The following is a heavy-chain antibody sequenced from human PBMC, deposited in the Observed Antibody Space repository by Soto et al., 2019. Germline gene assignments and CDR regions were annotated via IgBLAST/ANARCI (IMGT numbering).Heavy chain of an antibody. CDR3: ASNIGYRGYYYYGMDD. CDR1: GGSISSYY. Sequence: SETLSLTCTVSGGSISSYYWSWIRQPPGKGLEWIGYIYYSGSTKYNPSLKSRVTISVDTSKNQFSLKLRSVTAADTDVYYCASNIGYRGYYYYGMDDWGQGTTVTVSS. J-gene: IGHJ6*02. CDR2: IYYSGST. V-gene: IGHV4-59*01. D-gene: IGHD2-15*01.